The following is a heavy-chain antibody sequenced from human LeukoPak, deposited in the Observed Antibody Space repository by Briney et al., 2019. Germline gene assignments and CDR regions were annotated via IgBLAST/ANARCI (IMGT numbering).Heavy chain of an antibody. J-gene: IGHJ6*02. CDR2: MYTSGTT. V-gene: IGHV4-4*07. Sequence: SETLSLTCTVSGGSINNYYWSWIRQPAGKGLEWIGRMYTSGTTKYNPSLKSRVTMSVDTSNNQFSLKVSSVTAADTAVYYCARDQGSYYGVDVWGQGTTVTVSS. CDR3: ARDQGSYYGVDV. CDR1: GGSINNYY.